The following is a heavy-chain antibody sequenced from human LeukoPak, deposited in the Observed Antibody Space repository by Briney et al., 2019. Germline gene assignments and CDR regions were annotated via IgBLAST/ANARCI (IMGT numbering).Heavy chain of an antibody. V-gene: IGHV1-18*01. CDR1: GYTFTSYG. D-gene: IGHD2-15*01. CDR3: ARDRPRVVAAAYYYYGMDV. CDR2: ISAYNGNT. J-gene: IGHJ6*02. Sequence: ASVKVSCKASGYTFTSYGISWVRQAPGQGLEWMGWISAYNGNTNYAQKLQGRVTMTTDTSTSTAYMELRSLRSDDTAVYYCARDRPRVVAAAYYYYGMDVWGQGTTVTVSS.